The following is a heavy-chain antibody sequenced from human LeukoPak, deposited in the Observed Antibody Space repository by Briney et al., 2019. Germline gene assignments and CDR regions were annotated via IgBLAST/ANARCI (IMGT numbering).Heavy chain of an antibody. D-gene: IGHD2-2*01. CDR3: ARTHIGYCSSTSCRTSRYNWFDP. CDR2: IYYSGST. J-gene: IGHJ5*02. CDR1: GGSISSYY. V-gene: IGHV4-59*01. Sequence: SETLSLTCTVSGGSISSYYWSWIRQPPGKGLEWIGYIYYSGSTNYNPSLKSRVTISVDTSKNQFSLKLSSVTAADTAVYYCARTHIGYCSSTSCRTSRYNWFDPWGQGTLVTVSS.